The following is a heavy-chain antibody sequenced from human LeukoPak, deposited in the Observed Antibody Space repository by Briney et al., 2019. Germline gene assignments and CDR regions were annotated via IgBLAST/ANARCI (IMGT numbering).Heavy chain of an antibody. D-gene: IGHD4/OR15-4a*01. J-gene: IGHJ5*02. CDR2: ISGNGNDM. Sequence: GGSLRLSCAASGFILSNYAMNWVRRAPGKGLEWVSSISGNGNDMNYGDSVKGRFTISRDNTRNSLYLQMDSLRVEDTAIYYCVRIPNGANFPNWFDPSGQGTLVTVSS. CDR1: GFILSNYA. V-gene: IGHV3-21*01. CDR3: VRIPNGANFPNWFDP.